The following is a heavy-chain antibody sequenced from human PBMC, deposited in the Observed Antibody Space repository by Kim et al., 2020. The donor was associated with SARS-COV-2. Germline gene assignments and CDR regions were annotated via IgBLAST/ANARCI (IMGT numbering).Heavy chain of an antibody. Sequence: GGSLRLSCGVSGFTFDNYAMNWVRQAPGKGLEWVSAISGSGGSTYYADSVKGRFTISRDNSKNTLYLQMNSLRAEDTAVYYCALRNYYDSRPYYWGYWDYWGQGTLVTVSS. V-gene: IGHV3-23*01. CDR2: ISGSGGST. CDR3: ALRNYYDSRPYYWGYWDY. CDR1: GFTFDNYA. D-gene: IGHD3-22*01. J-gene: IGHJ4*02.